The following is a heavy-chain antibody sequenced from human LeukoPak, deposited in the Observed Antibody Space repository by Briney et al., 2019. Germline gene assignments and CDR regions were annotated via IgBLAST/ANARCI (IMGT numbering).Heavy chain of an antibody. CDR3: ARCRDGYNLDY. J-gene: IGHJ4*02. CDR2: THYSGST. V-gene: IGHV4-59*12. CDR1: GGSISSYY. Sequence: SETLSLTRTVSGGSISSYYWSWLRQPPGKGLEYIGYTHYSGSTNYNPSLKSRVTISVDTSRNQFSLKLSSVTAADTAVYYCARCRDGYNLDYWGQGTLVTVSS. D-gene: IGHD5-24*01.